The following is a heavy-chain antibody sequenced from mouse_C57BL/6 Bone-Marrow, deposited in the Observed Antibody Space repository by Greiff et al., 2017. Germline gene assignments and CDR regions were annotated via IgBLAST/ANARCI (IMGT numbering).Heavy chain of an antibody. V-gene: IGHV1-69*01. D-gene: IGHD1-1*01. CDR1: GYTFTSYW. Sequence: QVQLQQPGAELVKPGASVKLSCKASGYTFTSYWMTWVKQRPGQGLEWIGEIDPSDGCTNYNHKFKGKSTVTVDKSSTTAYMQLSSLTTADAAVYYCARSYYSPCWCFDDWGTGTTVTVSS. J-gene: IGHJ1*03. CDR3: ARSYYSPCWCFDD. CDR2: IDPSDGCT.